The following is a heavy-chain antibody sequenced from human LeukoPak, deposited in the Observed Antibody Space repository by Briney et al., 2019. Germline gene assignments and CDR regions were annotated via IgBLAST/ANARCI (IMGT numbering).Heavy chain of an antibody. Sequence: AETLSLTCAVYGGSFSGYYWSWIRQPPGKGLEWIGEINHSGSNNYNPSLKSRVTISVDTSKNQFSLKLTSVSAADTAVYYCVRDVGRSRGPFDPWGQGTLVIVSS. V-gene: IGHV4-34*01. D-gene: IGHD2-15*01. CDR3: VRDVGRSRGPFDP. CDR1: GGSFSGYY. J-gene: IGHJ5*02. CDR2: INHSGSN.